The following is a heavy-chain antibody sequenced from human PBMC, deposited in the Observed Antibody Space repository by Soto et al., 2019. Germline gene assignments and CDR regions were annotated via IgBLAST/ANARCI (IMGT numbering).Heavy chain of an antibody. CDR3: ACRDCSSTSCYFQH. CDR2: TYYRSQWYD. Sequence: SQTLSLTCAISGDSVFSNTVDWRWIRPSPSRGLEGLGRTYYRSQWYDDYAVSVRSRITINPDTSKNQFSLQLNSVTHEDTAVYYCACRDCSSTSCYFQHWGQGTLVTVSS. J-gene: IGHJ1*01. CDR1: GDSVFSNTVD. V-gene: IGHV6-1*01. D-gene: IGHD2-2*01.